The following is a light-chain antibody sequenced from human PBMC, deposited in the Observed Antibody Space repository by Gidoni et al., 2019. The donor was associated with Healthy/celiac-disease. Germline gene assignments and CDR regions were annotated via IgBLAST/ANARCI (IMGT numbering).Light chain of an antibody. CDR1: SSYVGGYNY. CDR2: DVS. J-gene: IGLJ2*01. V-gene: IGLV2-14*03. Sequence: QSALTQPASVSGSPGQSITISCTGTSSYVGGYNYVSWYQHHPGKAPKLMIYDVSNRPSWVSNRFSGSKSGNTASLTISGLQAEDEADYYCSSYTSSSTPGFGGGTKLTVL. CDR3: SSYTSSSTPG.